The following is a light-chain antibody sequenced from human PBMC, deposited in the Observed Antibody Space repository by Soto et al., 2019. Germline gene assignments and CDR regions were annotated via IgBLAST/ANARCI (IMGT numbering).Light chain of an antibody. CDR3: KQRSNWIT. V-gene: IGKV3-11*01. CDR2: DAS. CDR1: QSVSSY. J-gene: IGKJ5*01. Sequence: EIVLTQSPATLSLSPGESATLSCRASQSVSSYLAWYQQKPGQAPRLLIYDASNRATGIQARFSGSGSGTEFTLTISSLEPEDFAVYYCKQRSNWITCGQGTRLEIK.